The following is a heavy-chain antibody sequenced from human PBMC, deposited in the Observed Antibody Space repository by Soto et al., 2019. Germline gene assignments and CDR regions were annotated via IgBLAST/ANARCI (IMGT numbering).Heavy chain of an antibody. V-gene: IGHV3-23*01. Sequence: WGSLRLSCAASGFAFSNYAMGWARQAPGKGLEWVSSISTSIGATYYADSVKGRFTISRDDSKDTLYLQMNSLRAEDSAVYYCAKDRTVAARNFDYWGQGTQVTVSS. CDR3: AKDRTVAARNFDY. CDR2: ISTSIGAT. J-gene: IGHJ4*02. CDR1: GFAFSNYA. D-gene: IGHD6-6*01.